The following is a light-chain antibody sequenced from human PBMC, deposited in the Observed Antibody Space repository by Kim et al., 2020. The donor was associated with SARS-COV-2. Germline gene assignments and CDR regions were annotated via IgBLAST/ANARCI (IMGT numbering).Light chain of an antibody. CDR1: RSIGYY. CDR2: DAS. V-gene: IGKV3-11*01. CDR3: QQRSDWPIT. Sequence: LSPGERATLSCRASRSIGYYLAWYQQKPGRAPRLLMYDASDRAAGIPTRFSGSGSGTDFTLTISSLEPEDFAVYYCQQRSDWPITFGQGTRLEIK. J-gene: IGKJ5*01.